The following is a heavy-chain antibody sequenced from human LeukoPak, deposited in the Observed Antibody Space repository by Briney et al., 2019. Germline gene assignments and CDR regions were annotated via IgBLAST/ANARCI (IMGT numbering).Heavy chain of an antibody. CDR2: INSDGSST. V-gene: IGHV3-74*01. Sequence: GGSLRLSCAASGFTFSSYWMHWVRQAPGKGLVWVSRINSDGSSTSYADSVKGRFTISRDNAKNMLYLQMNSLRAEDTAVYYCARVAADGYNYVYFDYWGQGTLVTVSS. D-gene: IGHD5-24*01. J-gene: IGHJ4*02. CDR1: GFTFSSYW. CDR3: ARVAADGYNYVYFDY.